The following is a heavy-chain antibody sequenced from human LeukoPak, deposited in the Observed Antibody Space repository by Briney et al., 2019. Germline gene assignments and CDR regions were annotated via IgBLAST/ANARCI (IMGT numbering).Heavy chain of an antibody. CDR2: IYHSGST. J-gene: IGHJ6*03. D-gene: IGHD3-9*01. Sequence: SGTLSLTCAVPGGSISSSNWWSWVRQPPGKGLEWIGEIYHSGSTNYNPSLKSRVTISVDKSKNQFSLKLSSVTAADTAVYYCARDFDRRTRKIGRDSLYYYYYYMDVWGKGTTVTVSS. V-gene: IGHV4-4*02. CDR3: ARDFDRRTRKIGRDSLYYYYYYMDV. CDR1: GGSISSSNW.